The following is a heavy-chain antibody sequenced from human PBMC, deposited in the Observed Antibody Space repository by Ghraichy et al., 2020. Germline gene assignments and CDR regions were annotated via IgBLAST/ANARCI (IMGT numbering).Heavy chain of an antibody. Sequence: ASVKVSCKTSEYSFTAYPIHWVRQAPGQGLEWMGWIQTANGKPKYSQRFQDRITITRDTSARTVYMELSSLRSQDTAVYYCARGTTMVQGASDWGQGTRVTVS. V-gene: IGHV1-3*04. J-gene: IGHJ4*02. CDR2: IQTANGKP. D-gene: IGHD3-10*01. CDR1: EYSFTAYP. CDR3: ARGTTMVQGASD.